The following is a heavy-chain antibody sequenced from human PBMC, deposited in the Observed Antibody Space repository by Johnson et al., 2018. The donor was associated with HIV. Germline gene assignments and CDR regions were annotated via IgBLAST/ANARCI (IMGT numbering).Heavy chain of an antibody. V-gene: IGHV3-7*01. CDR1: GFTVSSNY. Sequence: VQLVESGGGLIQPGGSLRLSCAASGFTVSSNYMSWVRQAPGKGLEWVANIKQDGSEKYYVDSVKGRFTISRDNAKNSLYLQMNSLRAEDTAVYYCARAEGLTGRNAFYIWGQGTMVTVSS. J-gene: IGHJ3*02. CDR2: IKQDGSEK. CDR3: ARAEGLTGRNAFYI. D-gene: IGHD1-20*01.